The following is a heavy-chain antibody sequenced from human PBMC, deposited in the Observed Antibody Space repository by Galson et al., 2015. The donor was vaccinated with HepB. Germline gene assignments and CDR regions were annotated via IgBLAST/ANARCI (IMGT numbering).Heavy chain of an antibody. CDR2: IIPIFGTA. CDR1: GGTFSSYA. V-gene: IGHV1-69*13. D-gene: IGHD5-18*01. J-gene: IGHJ6*03. CDR3: ARSLGDTAMVNRPHGSYYYYMDV. Sequence: SVKVSCKASGGTFSSYAISWVRQAPGQGLEWMGGIIPIFGTANYAQKFQGRVTITADESTSTAYMELSSLRSEDTAVYYCARSLGDTAMVNRPHGSYYYYMDVWGKGTTVTVSS.